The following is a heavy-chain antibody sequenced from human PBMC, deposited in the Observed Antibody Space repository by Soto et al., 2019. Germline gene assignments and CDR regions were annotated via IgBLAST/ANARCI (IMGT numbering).Heavy chain of an antibody. CDR1: EYTFTSYT. Sequence: ASVKVSCKASEYTFTSYTMHWVRQAPGQRLEWMGGIIPIFGTANYAQKFQGRVTITADKSTSTAYMELSSLRSEDTAVYYCARAIAAARPMSYYFDYWGQGTLVTVSS. V-gene: IGHV1-69*06. CDR3: ARAIAAARPMSYYFDY. CDR2: IIPIFGTA. J-gene: IGHJ4*02. D-gene: IGHD6-6*01.